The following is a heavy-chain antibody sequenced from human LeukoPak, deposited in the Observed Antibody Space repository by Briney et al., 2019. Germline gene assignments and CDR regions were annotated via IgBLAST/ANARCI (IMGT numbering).Heavy chain of an antibody. CDR1: GGSISSSSYY. Sequence: SETLSLTCTVSGGSISSSSYYWGWIRQPPGKGLEWIGSIYYSGSTSYNPSLKSRVTISVDTSKNQFSLKLSSVTAADTAVYYCASLTGGPAAGDYWGQGTLVTVSS. J-gene: IGHJ4*02. CDR3: ASLTGGPAAGDY. V-gene: IGHV4-39*07. CDR2: IYYSGST. D-gene: IGHD6-25*01.